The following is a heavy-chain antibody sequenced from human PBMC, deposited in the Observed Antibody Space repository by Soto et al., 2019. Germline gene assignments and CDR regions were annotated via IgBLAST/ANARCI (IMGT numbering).Heavy chain of an antibody. J-gene: IGHJ4*02. Sequence: GESLKISCEGSGYSFTDYWIGWVRQMPGKGLEWMGLISPGDSNTKYSLSFQGQVTISVDKSISTAYLQWSSLTASDSATYYCAKTLGSCGSGTCHYFDHWGQGTLVTVSS. CDR2: ISPGDSNT. CDR1: GYSFTDYW. V-gene: IGHV5-51*01. D-gene: IGHD2-15*01. CDR3: AKTLGSCGSGTCHYFDH.